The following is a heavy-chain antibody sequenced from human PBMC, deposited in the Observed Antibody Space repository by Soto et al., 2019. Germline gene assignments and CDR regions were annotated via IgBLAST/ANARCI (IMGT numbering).Heavy chain of an antibody. CDR3: ARSSSLRFLEWLALDY. V-gene: IGHV5-51*01. D-gene: IGHD3-3*01. CDR1: GYSFTSYW. CDR2: IYPGDSDT. J-gene: IGHJ4*02. Sequence: GESLKISCKGSGYSFTSYWIGWVRQMPGKGLEWMGIIYPGDSDTRYSPSFQGQVTISADKSISTAYLQWSSLKASDTAMYYCARSSSLRFLEWLALDYWGQGTLVTVSS.